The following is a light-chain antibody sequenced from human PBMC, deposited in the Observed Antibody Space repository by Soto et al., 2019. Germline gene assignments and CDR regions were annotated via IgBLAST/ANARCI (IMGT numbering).Light chain of an antibody. J-gene: IGLJ3*02. CDR1: TSDVGGYNY. CDR2: EVS. Sequence: QSALTQPASVSGSPGQSITISCTGTTSDVGGYNYVSWYQQHPGKAPKLMIYEVSNRPSGVSNRFSGSKSGNTASLTISGLQAEDEAAYYCAARDDSLSGHWVFGGGTKLTVL. CDR3: AARDDSLSGHWV. V-gene: IGLV2-14*01.